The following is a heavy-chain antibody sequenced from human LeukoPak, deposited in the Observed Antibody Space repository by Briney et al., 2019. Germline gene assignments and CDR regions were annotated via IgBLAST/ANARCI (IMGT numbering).Heavy chain of an antibody. D-gene: IGHD2/OR15-2a*01. CDR2: VFYDGSNK. CDR1: GFTFSNNG. J-gene: IGHJ4*02. Sequence: GGSLRLSCAASGFTFSNNGMHWVRQAPGKGLECVAVVFYDGSNKHYADFVKGRFTISRDNSKNTLYLQMNNLRAEDTAVYYCARDQAYYFSFADYWGQGNLVTVSS. CDR3: ARDQAYYFSFADY. V-gene: IGHV3-33*01.